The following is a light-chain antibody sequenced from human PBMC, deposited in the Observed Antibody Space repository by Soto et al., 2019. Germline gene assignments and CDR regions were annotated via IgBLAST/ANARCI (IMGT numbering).Light chain of an antibody. V-gene: IGKV3-20*01. J-gene: IGKJ5*01. CDR3: QQYGTSPPIT. CDR2: GAS. CDR1: QSLSSSY. Sequence: DIVLTQSPGTLSLSPGERATISFRASQSLSSSYLGWHQQKPCQAPRLLLXGASNRATGIPDRFSGSGSGTDFTLTISRLEPEDFAGYYCQQYGTSPPITFGQGTRLEI.